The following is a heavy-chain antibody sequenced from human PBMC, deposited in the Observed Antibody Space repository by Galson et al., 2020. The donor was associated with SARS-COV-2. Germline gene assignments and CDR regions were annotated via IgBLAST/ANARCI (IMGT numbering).Heavy chain of an antibody. Sequence: SETLSLTCTVSGASISNSRYYWGWIRQPPGKGLEWIANLYYRGSISYSPSLMTRIIISVDTSKNQFSLNLTSVTAADTAIYYCARQGTIYDRNWNPFDSWGQGTLVTVSS. CDR2: LYYRGSI. D-gene: IGHD1-1*01. J-gene: IGHJ4*02. CDR1: GASISNSRYY. CDR3: ARQGTIYDRNWNPFDS. V-gene: IGHV4-39*01.